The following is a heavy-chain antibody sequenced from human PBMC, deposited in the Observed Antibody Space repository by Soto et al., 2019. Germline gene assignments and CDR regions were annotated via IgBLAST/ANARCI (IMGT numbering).Heavy chain of an antibody. CDR2: ISAYNGNT. D-gene: IGHD5-12*01. CDR1: GYTFTSYG. CDR3: ARLIPYSGYDSDYFDY. Sequence: GASVKVSCKASGYTFTSYGISWVRQAPGQGLEWMGWISAYNGNTNYAQKLQGRVTMTTDTSTSTAYMELRSLRSDDTAVYYCARLIPYSGYDSDYFDYWGQGTLVTVSS. J-gene: IGHJ4*02. V-gene: IGHV1-18*01.